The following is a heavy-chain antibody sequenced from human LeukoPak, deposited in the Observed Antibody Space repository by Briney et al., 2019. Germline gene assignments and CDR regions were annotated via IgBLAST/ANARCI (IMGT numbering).Heavy chain of an antibody. CDR3: AREVVYCSITTCPLYGY. D-gene: IGHD2-2*01. V-gene: IGHV1-2*02. Sequence: ASVKVSFTASGYTFTDYYVHWVRQAPGQGLEWMGWVNPNSGGTNYAQKFQGRVTMTRDTSVSTSYMELSSLRSDDTAVYYCAREVVYCSITTCPLYGYWGQGTLVTVSS. J-gene: IGHJ4*02. CDR2: VNPNSGGT. CDR1: GYTFTDYY.